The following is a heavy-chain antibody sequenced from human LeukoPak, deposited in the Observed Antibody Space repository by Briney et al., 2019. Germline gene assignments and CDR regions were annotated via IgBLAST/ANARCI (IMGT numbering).Heavy chain of an antibody. CDR1: EFTFVRYA. J-gene: IGHJ4*02. CDR3: TRDKGRYYDDNGYFNY. D-gene: IGHD3-22*01. Sequence: TGGSLRLSCAASEFTFVRYAMTWVRQAPGKGLEWVSYISSSSFKIGYADSVKGRFTISRDNSKNSLYLQMDNLRPEDTAFYYCTRDKGRYYDDNGYFNYWGQGTLVTVSS. CDR2: ISSSSFKI. V-gene: IGHV3-48*04.